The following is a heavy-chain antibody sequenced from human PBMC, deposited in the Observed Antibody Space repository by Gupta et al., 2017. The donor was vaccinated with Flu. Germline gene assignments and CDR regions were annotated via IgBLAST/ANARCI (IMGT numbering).Heavy chain of an antibody. CDR1: GFTFSSYG. CDR3: ARYCSSTSCQSGFDP. CDR2: IWYDGSNK. J-gene: IGHJ5*02. D-gene: IGHD2-2*01. V-gene: IGHV3-33*01. Sequence: QVQLVESGGGVVQPGRSLRLSCAASGFTFSSYGMHWARQAPGKGLEWVAVIWYDGSNKYYADSVKGRFTISRDNSKNTLYLQMNSLRAEDTAVYYCARYCSSTSCQSGFDPWGQGTLVTVSS.